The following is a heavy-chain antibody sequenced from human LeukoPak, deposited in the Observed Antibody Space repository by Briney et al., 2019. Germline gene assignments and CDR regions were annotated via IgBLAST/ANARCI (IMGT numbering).Heavy chain of an antibody. Sequence: PGGSLRLSCAASGFTLSAYWMHWVRQAPGKGLMWVSRIEGDGNRITYADSVKGRFTISRDNAKNSLYLQMNSLRAEDTAVYYCARKPWIQLWYFDYWGQGTLVTVSS. CDR2: IEGDGNRI. CDR3: ARKPWIQLWYFDY. J-gene: IGHJ4*02. V-gene: IGHV3-74*01. D-gene: IGHD5-18*01. CDR1: GFTLSAYW.